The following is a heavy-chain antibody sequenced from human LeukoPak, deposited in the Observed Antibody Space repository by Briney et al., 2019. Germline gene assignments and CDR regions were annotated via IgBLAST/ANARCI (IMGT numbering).Heavy chain of an antibody. CDR3: ARLRSSTFDY. V-gene: IGHV5-51*01. D-gene: IGHD3-10*01. CDR2: IYAGNSDA. CDR1: GYTFTASW. Sequence: GESLKISCQGFGYTFTASWIGWVRQLPGKGLEWMAIIYAGNSDAKYSPSFQGHVTISADKSISTAYLQWSSLKASDTAMYYCARLRSSTFDYWGEGTLVTVSS. J-gene: IGHJ4*02.